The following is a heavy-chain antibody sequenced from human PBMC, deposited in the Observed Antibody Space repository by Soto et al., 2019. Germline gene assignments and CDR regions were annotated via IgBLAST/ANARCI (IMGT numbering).Heavy chain of an antibody. V-gene: IGHV3-30*03. D-gene: IGHD1-26*01. CDR3: ARYSGKYQGPIDY. CDR1: GFTFSHYG. Sequence: QVQLVESGGGVVQPGRSLRLSCPASGFTFSHYGIHWVRQAPGKGLEWLAVISYDGSNKHYADSVKGRFTVSRDNSKNTLYLQMTSLTAEDTAVYFCARYSGKYQGPIDYWGQGTLVTVSS. J-gene: IGHJ4*02. CDR2: ISYDGSNK.